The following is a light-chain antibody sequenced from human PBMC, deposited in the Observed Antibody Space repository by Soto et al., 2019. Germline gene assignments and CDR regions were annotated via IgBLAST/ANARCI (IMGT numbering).Light chain of an antibody. CDR3: QQYYSYLIT. J-gene: IGKJ5*01. CDR2: AAS. V-gene: IGKV1-39*01. Sequence: DIHMTQSPSSLSASVGDIVTITCRASQSISSYLNWYQQKPGKAPKLLIYAASTLQSGVPSRFSGSGSGTDFTLTISCLQSEDFATYYCQQYYSYLITFGQGTRLEIK. CDR1: QSISSY.